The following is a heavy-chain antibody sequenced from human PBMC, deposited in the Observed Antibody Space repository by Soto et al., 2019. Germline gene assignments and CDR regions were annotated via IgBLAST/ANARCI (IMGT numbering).Heavy chain of an antibody. V-gene: IGHV5-51*01. Sequence: GESLKISCKGSGYTFTRNWIGLVRQIPGKGLEWMGIIFPIDSDTIYSPSSQGQVTISADNSISTAYLQWSSLNASDTAIYYCPTPGGRDFNAFDVWGQGTMVTVSS. CDR3: PTPGGRDFNAFDV. J-gene: IGHJ3*01. CDR1: GYTFTRNW. D-gene: IGHD2-21*02. CDR2: IFPIDSDT.